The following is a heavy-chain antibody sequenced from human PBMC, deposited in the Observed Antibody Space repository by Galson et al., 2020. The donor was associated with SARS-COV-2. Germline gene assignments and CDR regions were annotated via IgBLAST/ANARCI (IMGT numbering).Heavy chain of an antibody. D-gene: IGHD3-10*01. CDR2: IYSRGNT. CDR3: ASVGTMVRGVTYSSVDY. J-gene: IGHJ4*02. CDR1: GAPISSHY. Sequence: SETLSLTCTVSGAPISSHYWSWIRQPPGKGLEWKGYIYSRGNTNYNPPRKSRATISVATAKNQFSLKLSSVTAADTAVYYWASVGTMVRGVTYSSVDYWGQGTLVNVSS. V-gene: IGHV4-59*11.